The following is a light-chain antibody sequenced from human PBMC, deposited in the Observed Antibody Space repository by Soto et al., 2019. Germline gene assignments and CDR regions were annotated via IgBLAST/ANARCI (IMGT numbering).Light chain of an antibody. CDR2: EVS. V-gene: IGLV2-8*01. CDR1: SSDVGGYNY. CDR3: SSYAGSNLGV. Sequence: QSALTQPPSASGSPGQSVTISCTGTSSDVGGYNYVSWYQQHPGKAPKLMIYEVSKRPSGVPDRFSGSKSGNTASLTVSGLQVEDEADYYCSSYAGSNLGVFGGGTKVTVL. J-gene: IGLJ3*02.